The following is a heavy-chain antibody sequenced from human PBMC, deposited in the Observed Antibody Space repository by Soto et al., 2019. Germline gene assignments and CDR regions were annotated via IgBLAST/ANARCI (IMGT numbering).Heavy chain of an antibody. J-gene: IGHJ4*02. Sequence: GGSLRLSCAASGFTFSSYGMHWVRQAPGKGLEWVAVIWYDGSNKYHADSVKGRFTISRDNSKNTLYLQMNSLRAEDTAVYYCARASSSGWTNDYWGQGTLVTVSS. CDR1: GFTFSSYG. CDR2: IWYDGSNK. V-gene: IGHV3-33*01. D-gene: IGHD6-19*01. CDR3: ARASSSGWTNDY.